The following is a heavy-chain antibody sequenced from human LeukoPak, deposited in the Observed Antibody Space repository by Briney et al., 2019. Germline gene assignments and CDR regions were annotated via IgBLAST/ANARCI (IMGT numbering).Heavy chain of an antibody. V-gene: IGHV4-34*01. CDR1: GGSFSGYY. CDR3: ARGGRGLYYYGSGSSDFDY. CDR2: INHSGST. Sequence: PSETLSLTCAVYGGSFSGYYWSWIRQPPGKGLEWIGEINHSGSTNYNPSLTSRVTISVDTSKNQFSLKLSSVTAADTAVYYCARGGRGLYYYGSGSSDFDYWGQGTLVTVSS. D-gene: IGHD3-10*01. J-gene: IGHJ4*02.